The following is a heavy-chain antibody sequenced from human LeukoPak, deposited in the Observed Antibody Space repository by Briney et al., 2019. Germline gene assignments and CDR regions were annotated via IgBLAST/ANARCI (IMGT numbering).Heavy chain of an antibody. J-gene: IGHJ6*03. CDR2: ISSSGSTI. CDR3: AKDSGSGYYYMDV. CDR1: GFTFSSYS. D-gene: IGHD3-10*01. Sequence: GGSLRLSCAASGFTFSSYSMTWVRQAPGKGLEWISYISSSGSTIYYGDSVKGRFTISRDNAKNSLYLQMNSLRAEDTAVYYCAKDSGSGYYYMDVWGKGTTVTVSS. V-gene: IGHV3-48*04.